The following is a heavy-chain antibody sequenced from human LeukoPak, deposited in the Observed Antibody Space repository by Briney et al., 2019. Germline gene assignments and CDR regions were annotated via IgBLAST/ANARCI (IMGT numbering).Heavy chain of an antibody. D-gene: IGHD3-16*01. CDR1: GYTFTSYG. CDR2: INPSGGST. Sequence: GASVKVSCKASGYTFTSYGISWVRQAPGQGLEWMGIINPSGGSTSYAQKFQGRVTMTRDMSTSTVYMELSSLRSEDTAVYYCARTFNAFDIWGQGTMVTVSS. V-gene: IGHV1-46*01. CDR3: ARTFNAFDI. J-gene: IGHJ3*02.